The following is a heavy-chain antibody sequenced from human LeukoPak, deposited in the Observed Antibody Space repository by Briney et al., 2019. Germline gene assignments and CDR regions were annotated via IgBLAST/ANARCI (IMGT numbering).Heavy chain of an antibody. CDR2: INSDGSST. CDR3: AREPLLWF. CDR1: GFTVSNNY. D-gene: IGHD3-10*01. J-gene: IGHJ4*02. Sequence: PGGSLRLSCAASGFTVSNNYMSWVRQAPGKGLKWVSRINSDGSSTSYADSVKGRFTISRDNAKNTLYLQMNSLRAEDTAVYYCAREPLLWFGGQGTLVTVSS. V-gene: IGHV3-74*01.